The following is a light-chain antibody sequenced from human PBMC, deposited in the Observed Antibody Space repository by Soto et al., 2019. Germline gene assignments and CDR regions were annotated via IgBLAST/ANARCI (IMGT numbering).Light chain of an antibody. J-gene: IGLJ1*01. V-gene: IGLV1-47*02. Sequence: QSVLTHPPSSSGTPWQRVIIACSGTSANIGNNFVCWYQHLPGMAPKLLIYSTDQRPSGVPDRFSGSKSGTSASLAISGLRSEDEADYYCVAWDDSLSGLVFGTGTKVTVL. CDR2: STD. CDR3: VAWDDSLSGLV. CDR1: SANIGNNF.